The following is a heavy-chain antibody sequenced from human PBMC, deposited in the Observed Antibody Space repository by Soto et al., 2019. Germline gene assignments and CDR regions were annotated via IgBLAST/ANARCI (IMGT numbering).Heavy chain of an antibody. CDR1: GGSFSGYQ. Sequence: QVQLQQWGAGLLKPSETLSLTCAVYGGSFSGYQWSWIRQTPGKGLEWSGGINDSGDINYNPSLKSRVTILVDAAKKQISLKLSSVTAADTAVYYCARGLILWFGELSRRGGYYSYMDVWGKGTTVTVSS. V-gene: IGHV4-34*02. D-gene: IGHD3-10*01. CDR3: ARGLILWFGELSRRGGYYSYMDV. J-gene: IGHJ6*03. CDR2: INDSGDI.